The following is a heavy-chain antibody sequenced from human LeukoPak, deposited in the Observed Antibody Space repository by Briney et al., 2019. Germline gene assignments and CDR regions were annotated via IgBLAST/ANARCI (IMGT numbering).Heavy chain of an antibody. CDR3: ARVGSGYSYGYIDY. CDR1: GGSITTYY. Sequence: SETLSLTCTVSGGSITTYYWSWIRQPPGKGLEWIGYIYSSGSTNYNLSLKSRVTISVDTSKDQFSLKLSSVTAADTAVYYCARVGSGYSYGYIDYWGQGTLVTVSS. D-gene: IGHD5-18*01. J-gene: IGHJ4*02. V-gene: IGHV4-59*01. CDR2: IYSSGST.